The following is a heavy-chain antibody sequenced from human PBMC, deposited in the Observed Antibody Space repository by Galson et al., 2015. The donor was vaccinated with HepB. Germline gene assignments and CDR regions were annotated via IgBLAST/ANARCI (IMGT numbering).Heavy chain of an antibody. CDR2: VKQDGRET. Sequence: SLRLSCAASGFTFDNYWMTWVRQAPGRGLEWVANVKQDGRETHYAESVKGRITVSRDNARNSLYLQIDNLSAEDTAVYYCARDYYSSVIHDYWCQGTLVTVSS. J-gene: IGHJ4*02. D-gene: IGHD3-10*01. CDR1: GFTFDNYW. CDR3: ARDYYSSVIHDY. V-gene: IGHV3-7*03.